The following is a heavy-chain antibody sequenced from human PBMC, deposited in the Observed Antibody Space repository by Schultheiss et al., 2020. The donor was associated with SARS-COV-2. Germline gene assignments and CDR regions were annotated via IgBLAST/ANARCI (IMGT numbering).Heavy chain of an antibody. D-gene: IGHD4-17*01. CDR2: IYFTGIT. Sequence: SETLSLTCSVSGSSITGFFWTWIRQPPGKGLDPIGNIYFTGITKYSPSLKSRITISVDTSKNQFSLTLSSVTAADTAVYYCARPDGDYALYGMDVWGQGTTVTGSS. CDR1: GSSITGFF. CDR3: ARPDGDYALYGMDV. J-gene: IGHJ6*02. V-gene: IGHV4-59*08.